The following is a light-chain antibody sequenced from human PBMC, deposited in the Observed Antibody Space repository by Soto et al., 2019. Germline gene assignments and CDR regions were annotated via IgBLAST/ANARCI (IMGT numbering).Light chain of an antibody. CDR2: DAT. J-gene: IGKJ2*01. V-gene: IGKV1-33*01. CDR3: QQYDTLPYT. CDR1: QDISNF. Sequence: DIQMTQSPSSLSASVGDRVTITCQASQDISNFLNWYQQKPGKAPKLLIYDATNLETRVPSRFSGSGSGTDFTLTISSLQPEDIAAYYCQQYDTLPYTLGQGTKLEIK.